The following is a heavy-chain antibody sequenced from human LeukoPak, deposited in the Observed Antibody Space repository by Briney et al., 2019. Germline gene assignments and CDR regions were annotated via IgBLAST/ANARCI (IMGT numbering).Heavy chain of an antibody. CDR1: GGSISSGGYY. CDR2: IYYSGST. D-gene: IGHD3-22*01. Sequence: SQTLSLTCTVSGGSISSGGYYWSWIRQHPGKGLEWIGYIYYSGSTYYNPSLKSRVTISVDTSKSQFSLKLSSVTAADTAVYYCARAGSPYYYDSSGYYYPEYFQHWGQGTLVTVSS. CDR3: ARAGSPYYYDSSGYYYPEYFQH. V-gene: IGHV4-31*03. J-gene: IGHJ1*01.